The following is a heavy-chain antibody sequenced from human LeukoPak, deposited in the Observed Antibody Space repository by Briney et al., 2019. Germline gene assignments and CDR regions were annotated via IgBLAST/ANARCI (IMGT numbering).Heavy chain of an antibody. V-gene: IGHV3-23*01. CDR3: AKDSPLTTYTSGWSSNSLDY. Sequence: GGSLRPSCTASGFTFSSFAMSWVRQAPGKGLEWVSTITGGSGAKYYADSVKGRFTISRDNSKDTLYLQMYSLRAEDTAVYFCAKDSPLTTYTSGWSSNSLDYWGQGTLVAVSS. J-gene: IGHJ4*02. CDR2: ITGGSGAK. D-gene: IGHD6-19*01. CDR1: GFTFSSFA.